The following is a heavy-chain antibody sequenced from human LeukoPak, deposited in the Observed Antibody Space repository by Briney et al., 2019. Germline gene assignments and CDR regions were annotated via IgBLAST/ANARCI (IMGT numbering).Heavy chain of an antibody. D-gene: IGHD7-27*01. V-gene: IGHV3-11*04. CDR3: ARDELLPNWVIDY. J-gene: IGHJ4*02. CDR2: ISSSGSTI. CDR1: GFTFSDYY. Sequence: PGGSLRLSCAASGFTFSDYYMSWIRQAPGKGLEWVSYISSSGSTIYYADSVKGRFTISRDNAKNSLYLQMNSLRAEDTAVYYCARDELLPNWVIDYWGQGTLVTVSS.